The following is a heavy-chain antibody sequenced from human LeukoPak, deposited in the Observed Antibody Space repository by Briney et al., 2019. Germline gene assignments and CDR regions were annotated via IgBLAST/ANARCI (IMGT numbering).Heavy chain of an antibody. CDR2: INPNSGGT. CDR3: ARSRYFDWLFYFDY. D-gene: IGHD3-9*01. Sequence: ASVKVSCKASGYTFTGYYMHWVRQAPGQGPEWMGWINPNSGGTNYAQKFQGRVTMTRDTSISTAYMELSRLRSDDTAVYYCARSRYFDWLFYFDYWGQGTLVTVSS. CDR1: GYTFTGYY. J-gene: IGHJ4*02. V-gene: IGHV1-2*02.